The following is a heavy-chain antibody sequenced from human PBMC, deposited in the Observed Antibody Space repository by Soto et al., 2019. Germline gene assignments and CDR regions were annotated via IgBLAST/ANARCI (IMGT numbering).Heavy chain of an antibody. CDR2: ISGSGGST. V-gene: IGHV3-23*01. D-gene: IGHD5-12*01. Sequence: GGSLRLSCAASGFTFSSYAMSWVRQAPGKGLEWVSAISGSGGSTYYADSVKGRFTISRYNSKNTLYLQMNSLRAEDTAVYYCAIASTYDPVDYWGQGTLVTVSS. CDR1: GFTFSSYA. J-gene: IGHJ4*02. CDR3: AIASTYDPVDY.